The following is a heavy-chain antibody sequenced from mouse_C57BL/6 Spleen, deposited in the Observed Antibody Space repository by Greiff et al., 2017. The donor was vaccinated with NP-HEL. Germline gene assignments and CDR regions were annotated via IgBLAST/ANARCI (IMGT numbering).Heavy chain of an antibody. Sequence: EVKLVESGPGLAKPSQTLSLTCSVTGYSITSDYWNWIRKFPGNKLEYMGYISYSGSTYYNPSLKSRISITRDTSKNQYYLQLNSVTTEDTATYYCARSHDGYYDAMDYWGQGTSVTVSS. V-gene: IGHV3-8*01. CDR2: ISYSGST. J-gene: IGHJ4*01. D-gene: IGHD2-3*01. CDR3: ARSHDGYYDAMDY. CDR1: GYSITSDY.